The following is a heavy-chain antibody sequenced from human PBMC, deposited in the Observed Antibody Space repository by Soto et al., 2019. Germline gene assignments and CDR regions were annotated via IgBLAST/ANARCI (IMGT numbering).Heavy chain of an antibody. CDR3: AKDRVSGYDGDNWFDP. Sequence: EVQLLESGGGLVQPGGSLRLSCAASGFTFSSYAMSWVRQAPGKGLEWVSAISGSGGSTYYADSVKGRFTISRDNSKNTLYLQMNSLRAEDTAVYYCAKDRVSGYDGDNWFDPWGQGTLVTVSS. D-gene: IGHD5-12*01. CDR1: GFTFSSYA. V-gene: IGHV3-23*01. J-gene: IGHJ5*02. CDR2: ISGSGGST.